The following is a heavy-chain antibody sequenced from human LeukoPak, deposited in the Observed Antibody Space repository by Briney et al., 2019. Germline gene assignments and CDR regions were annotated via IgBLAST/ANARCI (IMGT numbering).Heavy chain of an antibody. CDR2: IYYSGST. CDR3: ARHGRYCSGGSCYGGNNY. V-gene: IGHV4-59*08. CDR1: GGSISSYY. D-gene: IGHD2-15*01. Sequence: SETLSLTCTVSGGSISSYYWSWIRQPPGKGLEWIGYIYYSGSTNYNPSLKSRVTISVDTSKNQFSLKLSSVTAADTAVYYCARHGRYCSGGSCYGGNNYWGQGTLVTVSS. J-gene: IGHJ4*02.